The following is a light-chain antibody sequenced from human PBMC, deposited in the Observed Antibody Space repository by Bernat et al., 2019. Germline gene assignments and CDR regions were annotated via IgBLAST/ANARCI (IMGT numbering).Light chain of an antibody. CDR3: AAWDNGLNGYWV. Sequence: QSVLTQPPSASGTPGQRVTLSCSGSSSNIGRNSVNWYQQFPGTAPRLLMYSDNQRPSGVPDRFSGSKSGTSASLAIRGLQSEDEADYYCAAWDNGLNGYWVFGGGTKLTV. CDR2: SDN. J-gene: IGLJ3*02. CDR1: SSNIGRNS. V-gene: IGLV1-44*01.